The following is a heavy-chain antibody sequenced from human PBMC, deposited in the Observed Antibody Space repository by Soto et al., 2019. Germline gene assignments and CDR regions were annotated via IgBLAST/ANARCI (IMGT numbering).Heavy chain of an antibody. Sequence: EVQLVESGGGLVRAGGSLRLSCLASEFTFNSYWMNWVRQAPGRGLEWVANIKDDGSEKNYVDSVKGRFTISRDNAKNSLYLQMNSLTGEDTAVYFCARDWGTPGRGSAVGYYYHYGMDVWGQGTTVTVSS. V-gene: IGHV3-7*05. CDR3: ARDWGTPGRGSAVGYYYHYGMDV. J-gene: IGHJ6*02. CDR2: IKDDGSEK. CDR1: EFTFNSYW. D-gene: IGHD6-19*01.